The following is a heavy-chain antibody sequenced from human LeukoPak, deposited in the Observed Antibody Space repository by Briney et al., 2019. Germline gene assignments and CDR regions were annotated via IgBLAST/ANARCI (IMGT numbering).Heavy chain of an antibody. D-gene: IGHD4-17*01. CDR2: ISDDGRNK. Sequence: GGSLRLSCAASGFSFSSYWMTWVRQAPGKGLERVGVISDDGRNKKYADSVKGRFAISRDNSKDTLYLQMNSLRDEDTAVYYCAKRPSDYGDYVTYFDYWGQGTLVTVSS. V-gene: IGHV3-30*18. CDR1: GFSFSSYW. J-gene: IGHJ4*02. CDR3: AKRPSDYGDYVTYFDY.